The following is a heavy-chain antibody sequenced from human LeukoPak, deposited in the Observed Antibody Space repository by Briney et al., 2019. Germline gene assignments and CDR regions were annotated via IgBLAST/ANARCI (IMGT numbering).Heavy chain of an antibody. CDR3: ARDSPPSIAARPTFPPVY. V-gene: IGHV3-21*01. CDR1: GFTFSSYS. Sequence: GGSLRLSCAASGFTFSSYSMNWVRQAPGKGLEWVSSISSSSSYIYYADSVKGRFTISRDNAKNSLYLQMNSLRAEDTAVYYCARDSPPSIAARPTFPPVYWGQGTLVTVSS. CDR2: ISSSSSYI. J-gene: IGHJ4*02. D-gene: IGHD6-6*01.